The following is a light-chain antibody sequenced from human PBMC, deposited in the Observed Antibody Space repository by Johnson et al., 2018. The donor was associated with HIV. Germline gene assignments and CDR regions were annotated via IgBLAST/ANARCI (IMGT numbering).Light chain of an antibody. CDR2: DNN. CDR3: GTWDTSLGAQYV. Sequence: QSVLTQPPSVSAAPGQNVTISCSGTSSNVGNSYLSWYQHFPETAPKLLIYDNNKRPSGIPDRFSASKSGTTATLGITGLQTGDEADYYCGTWDTSLGAQYVLGSGTKVTVL. CDR1: SSNVGNSY. V-gene: IGLV1-51*01. J-gene: IGLJ1*01.